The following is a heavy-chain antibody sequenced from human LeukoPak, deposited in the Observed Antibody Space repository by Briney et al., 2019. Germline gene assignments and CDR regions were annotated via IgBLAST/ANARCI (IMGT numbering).Heavy chain of an antibody. D-gene: IGHD5-18*01. CDR3: AREGGYSYGSYFDY. J-gene: IGHJ4*02. Sequence: SETLSLTCTVSGGSISSYYWSWIRQPPGKGLEWIGYIYYSGGTNYHPSLKSRVTISVDTSKNQFSLKLTSVTAADTAVYYCAREGGYSYGSYFDYWGQGTLVTVSS. CDR1: GGSISSYY. V-gene: IGHV4-59*01. CDR2: IYYSGGT.